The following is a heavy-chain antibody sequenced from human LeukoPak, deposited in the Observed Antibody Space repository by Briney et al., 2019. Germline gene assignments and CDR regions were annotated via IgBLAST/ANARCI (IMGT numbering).Heavy chain of an antibody. CDR3: ATYCSSTSRWNDY. Sequence: GGSLRLSCAASGFTFSSYSMNWVRQAPGKGLEWVSYISSSSSTIYYADSVKGRFTISRDNAKNSLYLQMNSLRAEDTAVYYCATYCSSTSRWNDYWGQGTLVTVSS. CDR1: GFTFSSYS. CDR2: ISSSSSTI. D-gene: IGHD2-2*01. V-gene: IGHV3-48*04. J-gene: IGHJ4*02.